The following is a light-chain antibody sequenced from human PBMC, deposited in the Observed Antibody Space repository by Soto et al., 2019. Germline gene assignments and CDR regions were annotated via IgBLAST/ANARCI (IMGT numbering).Light chain of an antibody. Sequence: QPVLTQPPSASGSPGQSVTISCTGTSSDIGGYNYVSWYQHHPGKAPKLMIYEVTERPSGVPDRFSGSKSGNTASLTVSGLQAEDEADYYCSSYAGSNNLVFGGGTKLTVL. CDR2: EVT. CDR3: SSYAGSNNLV. CDR1: SSDIGGYNY. V-gene: IGLV2-8*01. J-gene: IGLJ2*01.